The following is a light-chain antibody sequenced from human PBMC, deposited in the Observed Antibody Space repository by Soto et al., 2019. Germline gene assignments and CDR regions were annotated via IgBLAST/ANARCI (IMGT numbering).Light chain of an antibody. CDR1: QSISSY. CDR2: AAS. CDR3: QQSYSTLTWT. V-gene: IGKV1-39*01. J-gene: IGKJ1*01. Sequence: DIQMTQSPSSLSASVGDRFTIXXRASQSISSYLNWYQQKPGKAPKLVXYAASSLQSGVPSRFSGSGSGTDFTLTISSLQPEDFATYYCQQSYSTLTWTFGQGTKVDIK.